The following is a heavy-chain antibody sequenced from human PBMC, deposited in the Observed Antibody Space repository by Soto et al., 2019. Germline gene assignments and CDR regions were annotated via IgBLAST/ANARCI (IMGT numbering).Heavy chain of an antibody. V-gene: IGHV3-53*02. CDR1: GFTVSSNY. D-gene: IGHD3-10*01. Sequence: EVQLVETGGGLIQPGGSLRLSCAASGFTVSSNYMSWVRQAPGKGLEWVSVIYSGGSTNYNPSLKSRVTMSVDTSKNQVSLKLTSVAAADTAVYYCARGPGGFGEFSLDYWGQGTLVTVSS. CDR2: IYSGGST. J-gene: IGHJ4*02. CDR3: ARGPGGFGEFSLDY.